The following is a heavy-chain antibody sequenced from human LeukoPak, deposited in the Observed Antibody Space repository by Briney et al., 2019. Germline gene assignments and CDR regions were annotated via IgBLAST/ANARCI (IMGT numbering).Heavy chain of an antibody. V-gene: IGHV3-48*01. CDR1: GFTLSGFG. J-gene: IGHJ3*02. D-gene: IGHD1-26*01. CDR2: ISSSTTII. Sequence: GGSLRLSCAASGFTLSGFGMNWVRQAPGKGLEWVSYISSSTTIIYYADSVKGRFIISRDNAKNSLYLQMNSLRAEDTAVYYCARDWGIVGATDRFDIWGQGTMVTVSS. CDR3: ARDWGIVGATDRFDI.